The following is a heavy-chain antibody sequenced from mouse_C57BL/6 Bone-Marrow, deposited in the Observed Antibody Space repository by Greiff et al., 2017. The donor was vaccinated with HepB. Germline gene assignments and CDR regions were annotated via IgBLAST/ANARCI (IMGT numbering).Heavy chain of an antibody. CDR2: IYPGSGNT. CDR1: GYTFTDYY. Sequence: VQLQQSGAELVRPGASVKLSCKASGYTFTDYYINWVKQRPGQGLEWIARIYPGSGNTYYNEKFKGKATLTAEKSSSTAYMQLSSLTSEDSAVYFCARSGITTVVAHYYAMDYWGQGTSVTVSS. V-gene: IGHV1-76*01. J-gene: IGHJ4*01. D-gene: IGHD1-1*01. CDR3: ARSGITTVVAHYYAMDY.